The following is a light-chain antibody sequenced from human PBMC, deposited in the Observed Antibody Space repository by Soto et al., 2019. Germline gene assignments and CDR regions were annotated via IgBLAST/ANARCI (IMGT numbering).Light chain of an antibody. CDR2: DVS. V-gene: IGKV1-5*01. CDR3: QQYGSYSWT. Sequence: DIQMTQSPSSLSASVGERVTIACRASQSVSNWLAWYQQKPGKAPKLLIYDVSSLESGVPSRFSGSGSGTEFILTISSLQPDDFATYSCQQYGSYSWTFDQGTKVDIK. J-gene: IGKJ1*01. CDR1: QSVSNW.